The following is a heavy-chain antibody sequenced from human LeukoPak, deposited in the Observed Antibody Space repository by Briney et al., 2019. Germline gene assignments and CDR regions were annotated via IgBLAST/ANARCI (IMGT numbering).Heavy chain of an antibody. CDR1: GFTFTSYN. J-gene: IGHJ4*02. CDR3: ARGYYGDPVAFDY. CDR2: ITTGVSTT. V-gene: IGHV3-74*03. D-gene: IGHD3-10*01. Sequence: PGGSLRLSCAASGFTFTSYNMHWVRQGSGKGLVWVSRITTGVSTTMYADSVKGRFTISRDNAKNTVHLQMSSLRAEDTAIYYCARGYYGDPVAFDYWGQGTLVTVSS.